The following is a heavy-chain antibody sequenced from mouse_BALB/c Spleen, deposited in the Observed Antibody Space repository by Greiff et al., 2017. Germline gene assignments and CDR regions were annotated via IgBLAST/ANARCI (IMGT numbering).Heavy chain of an antibody. D-gene: IGHD2-1*01. J-gene: IGHJ4*01. CDR2: INPSTGYT. V-gene: IGHV1-7*01. Sequence: QVQLQQSGAELAKPGASVKMSCKASGYTFTSYWMHWVKQRPGQGLEWIGYINPSTGYTEYNQKFKDKATLTADKSSSTAYMQLSSLTSEDSAVYYCARVNGNYVYAMDYWGQGTSVTVSS. CDR1: GYTFTSYW. CDR3: ARVNGNYVYAMDY.